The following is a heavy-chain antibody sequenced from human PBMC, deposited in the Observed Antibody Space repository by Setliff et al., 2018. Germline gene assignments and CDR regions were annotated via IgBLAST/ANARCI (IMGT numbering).Heavy chain of an antibody. D-gene: IGHD2-2*01. CDR2: IYTSGGT. J-gene: IGHJ3*02. Sequence: SETLSLTCTVSGGSIRSYYWSWIRQPPGKGLEWIGYIYTSGGTNYNPSLKSRVTISVDTSKNQFTLKVSSVTAADTAVYYCARDPPYCSSTSCRGAFDIWGQGTMVTVSS. CDR3: ARDPPYCSSTSCRGAFDI. CDR1: GGSIRSYY. V-gene: IGHV4-4*08.